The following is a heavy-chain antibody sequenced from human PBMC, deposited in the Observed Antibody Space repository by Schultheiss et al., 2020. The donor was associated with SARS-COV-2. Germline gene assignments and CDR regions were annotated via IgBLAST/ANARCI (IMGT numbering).Heavy chain of an antibody. V-gene: IGHV4-59*08. CDR1: GGSITGYY. CDR2: IYHSGST. J-gene: IGHJ4*02. D-gene: IGHD3-16*02. Sequence: SETLSLTCTVSGGSITGYYWSWIRQPPGKGLEWIGSIYHSGSTYYNPSLKSRVTISVDTSKNQFSLKLSSVTAADTAVYYCASRRLRLGELSLYGNDYWGQGTLVTVSS. CDR3: ASRRLRLGELSLYGNDY.